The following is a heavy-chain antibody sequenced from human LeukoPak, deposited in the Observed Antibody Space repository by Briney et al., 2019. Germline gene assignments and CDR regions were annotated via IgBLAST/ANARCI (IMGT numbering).Heavy chain of an antibody. Sequence: GGSLRLSCAASGFSFSNYGMHWVRQAPGKGLEWVAVIWYDATNKYYADSVKGRVTISRDNSKNTLYLQMNSLRAEDTAVYYCARARRSSGWYPLDYWGQGTLVTVSS. CDR1: GFSFSNYG. CDR3: ARARRSSGWYPLDY. CDR2: IWYDATNK. D-gene: IGHD6-19*01. V-gene: IGHV3-33*01. J-gene: IGHJ4*02.